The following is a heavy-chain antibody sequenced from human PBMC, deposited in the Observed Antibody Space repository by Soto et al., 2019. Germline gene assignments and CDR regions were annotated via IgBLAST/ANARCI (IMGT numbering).Heavy chain of an antibody. D-gene: IGHD1-7*01. CDR2: ISSSSGAI. Sequence: GGSLRLSCAASESSFRSYSMNWVRQAPGKGLEWVSSISSSSGAIFYADSVKGRFIISRDNAKNSLYLQMNSLRAEDTAVYYCARDRGDWNYVRWGQGTLVTVSS. CDR1: ESSFRSYS. V-gene: IGHV3-21*04. CDR3: ARDRGDWNYVR. J-gene: IGHJ4*02.